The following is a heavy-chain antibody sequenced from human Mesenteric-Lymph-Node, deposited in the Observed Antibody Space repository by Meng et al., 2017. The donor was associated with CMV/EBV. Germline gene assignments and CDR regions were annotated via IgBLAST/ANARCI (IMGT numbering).Heavy chain of an antibody. Sequence: ASVKVSCKASGYTLISYGITWVRQAPGQGLEWLGWISVHNGNTNYAQKLQGRVTMTADISTSTAYMEPRSLRSDDTAVYYCARTVYSGSLQGYYYYYGMDVWGQGTTVTVSS. J-gene: IGHJ6*02. D-gene: IGHD1-26*01. CDR1: GYTLISYG. CDR2: ISVHNGNT. V-gene: IGHV1-18*01. CDR3: ARTVYSGSLQGYYYYYGMDV.